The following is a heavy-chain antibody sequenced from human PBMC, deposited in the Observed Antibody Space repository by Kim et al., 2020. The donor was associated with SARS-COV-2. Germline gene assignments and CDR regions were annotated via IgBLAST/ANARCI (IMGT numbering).Heavy chain of an antibody. V-gene: IGHV3-11*05. J-gene: IGHJ6*02. CDR2: INSSSSYT. CDR1: GFTFSDYY. D-gene: IGHD3-16*02. Sequence: GGSLRLSCAASGFTFSDYYMSWIRQAPGKGLEWVSYINSSSSYTNYADSVQGRFTISRDNAKNSLYLQMNSLRAEDTAVYYCARVGYDYVGGSYRDYYYYYGMDVWGQGTTVTVSS. CDR3: ARVGYDYVGGSYRDYYYYYGMDV.